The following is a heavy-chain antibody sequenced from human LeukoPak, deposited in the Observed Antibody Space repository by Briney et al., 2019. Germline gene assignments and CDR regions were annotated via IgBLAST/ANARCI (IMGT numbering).Heavy chain of an antibody. D-gene: IGHD3-10*01. CDR2: IYYTRST. Sequence: SESLSLTCTVSGGSVSSLTYYWSWLRQPPGKGLEWSCYIYYTRSTNYNPSLKSRLTISVATSKNQFSLKLSSVTAADTAVYYCARRGGSGRSFDYWGQGTLVTVSS. CDR3: ARRGGSGRSFDY. J-gene: IGHJ4*02. CDR1: GGSVSSLTYY. V-gene: IGHV4-61*01.